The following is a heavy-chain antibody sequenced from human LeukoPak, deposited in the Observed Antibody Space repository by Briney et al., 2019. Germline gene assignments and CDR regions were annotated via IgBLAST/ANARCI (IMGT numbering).Heavy chain of an antibody. D-gene: IGHD3-10*01. Sequence: PGGSLRLSCAASGFTFSSYWMSWVRQAPGKGLEWVANIKQDGSGKYYVDSVKGRFTISRDNAKNSLYLQMNSLRAEDTAVYYCARDDQGTMVYYYYYYMDVWGKGTTVTVSS. V-gene: IGHV3-7*01. J-gene: IGHJ6*03. CDR2: IKQDGSGK. CDR1: GFTFSSYW. CDR3: ARDDQGTMVYYYYYYMDV.